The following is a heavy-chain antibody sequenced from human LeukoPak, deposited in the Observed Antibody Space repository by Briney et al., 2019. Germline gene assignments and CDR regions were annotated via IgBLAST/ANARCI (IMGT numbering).Heavy chain of an antibody. D-gene: IGHD2-2*01. CDR3: AKSGRPAAPNYFDY. CDR1: GGSISSYY. V-gene: IGHV4-4*07. Sequence: SETLSLTCTVSGGSISSYYWSWIRQPAGKGLEWIGRIYTSGSTNYNPSLKSRVTMSVDTSKNQFSLKLSSVTAADTAVYYCAKSGRPAAPNYFDYWGQGTLVTVSS. J-gene: IGHJ4*02. CDR2: IYTSGST.